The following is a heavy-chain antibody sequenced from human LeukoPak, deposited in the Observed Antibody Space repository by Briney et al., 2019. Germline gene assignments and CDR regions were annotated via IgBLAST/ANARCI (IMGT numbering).Heavy chain of an antibody. D-gene: IGHD3-9*01. V-gene: IGHV4-59*01. CDR3: ARDYRGLRYFDWPIPFDY. CDR1: GGSISSYY. Sequence: SETLSLICTVSGGSISSYYWSWIRQPPGKGLEWIGYIYYSGSTNYNPSLKSRVTISVDTSKNQFSLKLSSVTAADTAVYYCARDYRGLRYFDWPIPFDYWGQGTLVTVSS. CDR2: IYYSGST. J-gene: IGHJ4*02.